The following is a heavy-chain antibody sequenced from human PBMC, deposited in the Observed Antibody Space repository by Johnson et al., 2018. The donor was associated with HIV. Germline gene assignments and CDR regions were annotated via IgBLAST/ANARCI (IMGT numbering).Heavy chain of an antibody. CDR3: AREGLRHDAFDI. V-gene: IGHV3-30*02. CDR2: IRYDGSNK. CDR1: GFTFSSYG. D-gene: IGHD5-12*01. Sequence: QVQLVESGGGVVQPGGSLRLSCAASGFTFSSYGMHWVRQAPGKGLEWVAFIRYDGSNKYYADSEKGRFTISRDNSKNSLYLQMNSLRAEDTALYYCAREGLRHDAFDIWGQGTMVTVSS. J-gene: IGHJ3*02.